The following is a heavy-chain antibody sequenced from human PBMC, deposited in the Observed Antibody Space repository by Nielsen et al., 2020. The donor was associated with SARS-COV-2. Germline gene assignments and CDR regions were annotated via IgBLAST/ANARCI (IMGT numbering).Heavy chain of an antibody. Sequence: ASVKVSCKASGYTFTSYGISWVRQAPGQGLEWMGWISAYNGNTNYAQKLQGRVTMTTDTSTDTAYMELSSLRSEDTAVYYCATGLNRDWYFDLWGRGTLVTVSS. CDR2: ISAYNGNT. CDR1: GYTFTSYG. CDR3: ATGLNRDWYFDL. V-gene: IGHV1-18*01. J-gene: IGHJ2*01.